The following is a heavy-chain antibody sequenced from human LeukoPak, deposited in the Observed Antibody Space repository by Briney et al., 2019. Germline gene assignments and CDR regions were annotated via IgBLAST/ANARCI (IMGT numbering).Heavy chain of an antibody. CDR1: GYTLTGYY. CDR2: INPNSGGT. V-gene: IGHV1-2*02. Sequence: ASVKVSCKASGYTLTGYYMHWVRQAPGQGLEWMGWINPNSGGTNYAQKFQGRVTMTRDTSISTACMELSRLRSDDTAVYYCARDVDIVGATNRAYYFDYWGQGTLVTVSS. J-gene: IGHJ4*02. CDR3: ARDVDIVGATNRAYYFDY. D-gene: IGHD1-26*01.